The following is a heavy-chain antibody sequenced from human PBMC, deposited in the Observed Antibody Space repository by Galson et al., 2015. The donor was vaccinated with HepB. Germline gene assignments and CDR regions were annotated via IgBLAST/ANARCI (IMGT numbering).Heavy chain of an antibody. J-gene: IGHJ4*02. D-gene: IGHD6-19*01. CDR3: ATQGGSYNSGARYFDY. CDR1: GYTFAGFY. CDR2: INPHSGDT. Sequence: SVKVSCKASGYTFAGFYIHWVRQAPGQGLEWMGWINPHSGDTNYAQKFQGRVTMTRDTSISTVSMELSRVNSDDTAVYYCATQGGSYNSGARYFDYWGQGTLLSVSS. V-gene: IGHV1-2*02.